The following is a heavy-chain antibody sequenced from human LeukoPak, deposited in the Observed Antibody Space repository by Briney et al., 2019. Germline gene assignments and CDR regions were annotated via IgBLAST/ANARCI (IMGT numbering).Heavy chain of an antibody. Sequence: ASVKVSCKVSGYTLTELSMHWVRQAPGQGLEWMGWINPNSGGTNYAQKFQGRVTMTRDTSISTAYMELSRPRSDDTAVYYCARDRGEGALDYWGQGTLVTVSS. D-gene: IGHD1-26*01. CDR3: ARDRGEGALDY. V-gene: IGHV1-2*02. CDR2: INPNSGGT. CDR1: GYTLTELS. J-gene: IGHJ4*02.